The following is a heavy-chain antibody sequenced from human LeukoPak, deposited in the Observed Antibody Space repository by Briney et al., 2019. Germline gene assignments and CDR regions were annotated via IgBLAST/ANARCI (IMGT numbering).Heavy chain of an antibody. CDR1: GFVFSSYG. CDR2: IRYDGSNE. CDR3: VKQVFGETGYFDP. D-gene: IGHD3-10*01. J-gene: IGHJ5*02. Sequence: PGGSLRLSCAASGFVFSSYGMHWVRQAPGKGLEWVAFIRYDGSNEYYADSVKGRFTISRDNSKSTLYLQMKSLRVEDTALYYCVKQVFGETGYFDPWGQGTLVSVST. V-gene: IGHV3-30*02.